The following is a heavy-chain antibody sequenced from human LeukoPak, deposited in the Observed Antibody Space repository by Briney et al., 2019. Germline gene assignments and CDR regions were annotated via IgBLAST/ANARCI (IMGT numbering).Heavy chain of an antibody. Sequence: PSETLSLTCTVSGGSISGYYWSWIRQPPGKGLEWISYIYYGGSTNYNPSLKSRVTISVDTSKNQFSLKLSSVTAADTAVYYCARVVKLWFGESYWSFDLWGRGTLLTVSS. V-gene: IGHV4-59*01. CDR1: GGSISGYY. CDR2: IYYGGST. D-gene: IGHD3-10*01. CDR3: ARVVKLWFGESYWSFDL. J-gene: IGHJ2*01.